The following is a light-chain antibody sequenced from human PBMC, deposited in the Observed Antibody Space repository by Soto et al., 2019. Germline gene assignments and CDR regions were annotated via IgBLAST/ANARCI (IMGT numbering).Light chain of an antibody. Sequence: DIVMTQSPDSLAVSLGERATINCKSSQSVLYSSNNKNYLAWYQQKPGQPPKLLIYWASTRESGVPDRFSVSGSGTDFTLTISSLQAEDVAVYYCKQYYSTPQTFGQGTKVDIK. J-gene: IGKJ1*01. CDR3: KQYYSTPQT. CDR1: QSVLYSSNNKNY. CDR2: WAS. V-gene: IGKV4-1*01.